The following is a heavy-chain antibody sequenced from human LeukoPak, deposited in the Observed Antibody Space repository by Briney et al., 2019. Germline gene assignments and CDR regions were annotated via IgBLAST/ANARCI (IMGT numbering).Heavy chain of an antibody. V-gene: IGHV3-23*01. D-gene: IGHD2-21*02. CDR2: ITGSGGTT. J-gene: IGHJ6*02. CDR1: GFTFSTYA. CDR3: GKDLCGGDCYPYYYAMDV. Sequence: PGRSLRLSCAASGFTFSTYAMSWVSQAPGKGLEWDSGITGSGGTTYCADSVKGRFTISRDNSKNTLYLQMNSLRAEDTAVYYCGKDLCGGDCYPYYYAMDVWGQGTTVTVSS.